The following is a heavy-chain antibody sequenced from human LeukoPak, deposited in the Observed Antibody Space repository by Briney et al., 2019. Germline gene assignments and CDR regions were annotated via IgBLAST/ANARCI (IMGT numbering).Heavy chain of an antibody. CDR3: ARDMGYYDSSGYYYSESHDY. CDR1: GYTFTSYY. CDR2: INPSGGST. V-gene: IGHV1-46*01. D-gene: IGHD3-22*01. J-gene: IGHJ4*02. Sequence: ASVKVSCKASGYTFTSYYMHWVRQAPGQGLEWMGIINPSGGSTSYAQKFQGRVTMTRDTSTSTVYMELSSLRSKDTAVYYCARDMGYYDSSGYYYSESHDYWGQGTLVTVSS.